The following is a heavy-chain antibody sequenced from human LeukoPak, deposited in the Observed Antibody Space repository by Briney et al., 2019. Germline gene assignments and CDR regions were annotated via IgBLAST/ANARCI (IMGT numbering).Heavy chain of an antibody. Sequence: SETLSLTCTVSGGSISSYYWSWIRQPPGKGLEWIGYIYYSGSTKYNPSLKSRVTISVDTSKNQFSLKLSSVTAADTAVYNCARGKYNRGYSYGNFDYWGQGTLVTVSS. CDR2: IYYSGST. CDR1: GGSISSYY. D-gene: IGHD5-18*01. J-gene: IGHJ4*02. V-gene: IGHV4-59*01. CDR3: ARGKYNRGYSYGNFDY.